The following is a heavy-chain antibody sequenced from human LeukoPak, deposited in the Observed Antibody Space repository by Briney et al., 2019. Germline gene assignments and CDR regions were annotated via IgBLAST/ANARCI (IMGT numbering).Heavy chain of an antibody. J-gene: IGHJ6*02. CDR2: IYYSGST. D-gene: IGHD6-13*01. CDR1: GGSISSGGYY. CDR3: ARDLGSSSWGEGYYGMDV. V-gene: IGHV4-31*03. Sequence: SETLSLTCTVSGGSISSGGYYWSWIRQHPGKGLEWIGYIYYSGSTYYNPSLKSRVTISVDTPKNQFSLKPSSVTAADTAVYYCARDLGSSSWGEGYYGMDVWGQGTTVTVSS.